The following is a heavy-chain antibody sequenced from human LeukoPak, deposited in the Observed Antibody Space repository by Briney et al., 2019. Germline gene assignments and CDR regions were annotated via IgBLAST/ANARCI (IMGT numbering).Heavy chain of an antibody. CDR2: ISSSSSTI. D-gene: IGHD5-24*01. CDR3: ARVEIFDY. CDR1: GFTFSSYS. J-gene: IGHJ4*01. Sequence: GGSLRLSCAASGFTFSSYSMNWVRQAPGEGLEWVSYISSSSSTIYYADSVKGRFTISRDNAKNSLYVQMNSLRAEDTAVYYCARVEIFDYWGQGTLVTVSS. V-gene: IGHV3-48*04.